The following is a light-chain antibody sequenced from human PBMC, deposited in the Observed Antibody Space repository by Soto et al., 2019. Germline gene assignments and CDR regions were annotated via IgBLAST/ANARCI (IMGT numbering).Light chain of an antibody. J-gene: IGKJ1*01. Sequence: AIRMTQSPSSFSASTGDRVTITCRASQGISSYLAWYQQKPGKAPKLLIYAASTLQSGVPSRFSGSGSGTDFTLTISYLQSEDFATYYCQQYYCFPRTFGQGTRVEIK. CDR3: QQYYCFPRT. CDR2: AAS. CDR1: QGISSY. V-gene: IGKV1-8*01.